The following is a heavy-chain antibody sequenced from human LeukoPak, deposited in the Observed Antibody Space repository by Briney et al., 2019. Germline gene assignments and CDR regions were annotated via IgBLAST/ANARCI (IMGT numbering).Heavy chain of an antibody. V-gene: IGHV4-30-4*01. CDR1: GGSFRSGDYS. CDR3: ARESSSGYHGSAFDI. J-gene: IGHJ3*02. CDR2: IYYSGST. Sequence: PSETLSLTCTVPGGSFRSGDYSWSWIRQPPGKGLEWIGYIYYSGSTYYNPSLKSRVTISVDTSKNQFSLKLSSVTPAHTAVYYCARESSSGYHGSAFDIWGQGTMVTVSS. D-gene: IGHD3-22*01.